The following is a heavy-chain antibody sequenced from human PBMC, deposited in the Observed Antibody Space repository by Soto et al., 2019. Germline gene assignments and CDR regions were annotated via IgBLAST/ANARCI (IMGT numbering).Heavy chain of an antibody. J-gene: IGHJ4*02. CDR2: ISAYNGNT. CDR1: GYTFTTYY. CDR3: ARDGSVVVPAAMGY. D-gene: IGHD2-2*01. Sequence: ASVKVSCKASGYTFTTYYMHWVRQAPGQGLEWMGWISAYNGNTNYAQKLQGRVTMTTDTSTSTAYMELRSLRSDDTAVYYCARDGSVVVPAAMGYWGQGTLVTVSS. V-gene: IGHV1-18*04.